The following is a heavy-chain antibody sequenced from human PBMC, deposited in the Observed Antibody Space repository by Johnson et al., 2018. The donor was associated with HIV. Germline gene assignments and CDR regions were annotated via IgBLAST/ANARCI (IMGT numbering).Heavy chain of an antibody. CDR1: GFNFADYA. CDR3: AKRFGYDNRGDQFDF. D-gene: IGHD3-22*01. J-gene: IGHJ3*01. V-gene: IGHV3-23*04. Sequence: MQLVESGGGLVQPGRSLRLSCVVSGFNFADYAMHWVRQVPGKGLEWVSTINGGGGITYYADSVKGRFTISRDNSNNTLYLQMNSLRAEDTAVYYCAKRFGYDNRGDQFDFWGQGAMVTVSS. CDR2: INGGGGIT.